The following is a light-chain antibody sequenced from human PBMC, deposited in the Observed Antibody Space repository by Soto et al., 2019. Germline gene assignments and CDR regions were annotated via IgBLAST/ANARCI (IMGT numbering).Light chain of an antibody. CDR2: EVS. J-gene: IGLJ1*01. Sequence: QSVLTQPASVSGSPEQSVTISCTGTSSDVGNYNHVSWYQQHPGKAPKLMIYEVSNRPSGVSNRFSGYKSGNTATLSISGLQAEDEADYYCSSYTSSHTYVFGSGTKLTVL. CDR3: SSYTSSHTYV. CDR1: SSDVGNYNH. V-gene: IGLV2-14*02.